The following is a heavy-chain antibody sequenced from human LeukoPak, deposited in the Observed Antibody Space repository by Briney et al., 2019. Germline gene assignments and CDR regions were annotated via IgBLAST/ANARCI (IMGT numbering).Heavy chain of an antibody. CDR2: ISSSSSYI. CDR3: ARDASDVLLWFGELWDPDYYYGMDV. J-gene: IGHJ6*02. V-gene: IGHV3-21*01. Sequence: GGSLRLSCAVSGFTFSSYSMNWVRQAPGKGLEWVSSISSSSSYIYYADSVKGRFTISRDNAKNSLYLQMNSLRAEDTAVYYCARDASDVLLWFGELWDPDYYYGMDVWGQGTTVTVSS. CDR1: GFTFSSYS. D-gene: IGHD3-10*01.